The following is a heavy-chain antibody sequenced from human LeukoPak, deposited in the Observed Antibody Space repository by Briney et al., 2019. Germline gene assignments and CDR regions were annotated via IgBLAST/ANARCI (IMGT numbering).Heavy chain of an antibody. V-gene: IGHV3-53*01. CDR2: VYSGGST. CDR3: ARDIAYDSSGYYSPHFDY. Sequence: GGSLRLSCPASAFTVSSNYMSWVRQAPGKGLEWVSVVYSGGSTYYADSVKGRFTISRDNSKNTLYLQMNSLRAEDTAVYYCARDIAYDSSGYYSPHFDYWGQGTLVTVPS. J-gene: IGHJ4*02. D-gene: IGHD3-22*01. CDR1: AFTVSSNY.